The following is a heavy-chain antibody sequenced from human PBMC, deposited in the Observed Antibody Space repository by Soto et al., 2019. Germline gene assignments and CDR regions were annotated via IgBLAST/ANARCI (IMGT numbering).Heavy chain of an antibody. J-gene: IGHJ4*02. CDR3: ARDLGSGYDPGDY. CDR1: GDIFSGYS. V-gene: IGHV1-69*14. D-gene: IGHD5-12*01. CDR2: IIPIFGTT. Sequence: QVQLVQSGAEVKKPGSSVKVSCKTSGDIFSGYSISWVRQAPGQGLEWMGGIIPIFGTTNYAQRFHGGVTITADKPTSPVYVELYSLKSEDTAVYYRARDLGSGYDPGDYWGQGTLVTVSS.